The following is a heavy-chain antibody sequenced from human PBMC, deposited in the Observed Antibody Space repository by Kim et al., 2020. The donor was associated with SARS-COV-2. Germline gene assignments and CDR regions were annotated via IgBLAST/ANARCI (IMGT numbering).Heavy chain of an antibody. CDR1: GFTISSYS. CDR3: ARDGGIYYDSSGYFDY. V-gene: IGHV3-21*01. D-gene: IGHD3-22*01. J-gene: IGHJ4*02. Sequence: GGSLRLSCAASGFTISSYSMNWVRQAPGKGLEWVSSISSSSSYIYYADSVKGRFTISRDNAKNSLYLQMNSLRAEDTAVYYCARDGGIYYDSSGYFDYWGQGTLVTVSS. CDR2: ISSSSSYI.